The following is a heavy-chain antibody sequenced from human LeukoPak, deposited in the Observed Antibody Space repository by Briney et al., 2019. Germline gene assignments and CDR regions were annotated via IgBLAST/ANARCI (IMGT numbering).Heavy chain of an antibody. CDR1: GGSISSYY. Sequence: PSETLSLTCTVSGGSISSYYWSWIRQPPGKGLEWIGYIYYSGSTNYNPSLKSRVTISVDTSKNQFSLKLSSVTAADTAVYYCARLEFWYGRFDPWGQGTLVTVSS. CDR3: ARLEFWYGRFDP. J-gene: IGHJ5*02. D-gene: IGHD6-13*01. CDR2: IYYSGST. V-gene: IGHV4-59*01.